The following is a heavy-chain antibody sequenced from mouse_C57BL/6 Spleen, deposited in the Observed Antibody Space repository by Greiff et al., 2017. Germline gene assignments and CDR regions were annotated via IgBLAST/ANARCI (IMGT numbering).Heavy chain of an antibody. J-gene: IGHJ3*01. CDR1: GYTFTSYW. D-gene: IGHD2-4*01. CDR2: IHPNSGST. CDR3: AIPFYDYDGAWFAY. V-gene: IGHV1-64*01. Sequence: VQLQQPGAELVKPGASVKLSCKASGYTFTSYWMHWVKQRPGQGLEWIGMIHPNSGSTNYNEKFKSKATLTVDKSSSTAYMQLSSLTSEDSAVYYFAIPFYDYDGAWFAYWGQGTLVTVSA.